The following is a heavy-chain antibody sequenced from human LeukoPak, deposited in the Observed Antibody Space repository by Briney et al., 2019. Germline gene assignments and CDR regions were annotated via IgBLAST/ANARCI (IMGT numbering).Heavy chain of an antibody. J-gene: IGHJ4*02. CDR1: GGSISTYY. V-gene: IGHV4-59*01. CDR3: SRDGQFSSSWYSLDY. CDR2: IYYTGSP. D-gene: IGHD6-13*01. Sequence: SETLSLTCAVSGGSISTYYWSWIRQPPGKGLEWIGCIYYTGSPRYNPSLKSRVTMSVDTSKNQLSLKLTSVTAADTAVYYRSRDGQFSSSWYSLDYWGQGALVTVSS.